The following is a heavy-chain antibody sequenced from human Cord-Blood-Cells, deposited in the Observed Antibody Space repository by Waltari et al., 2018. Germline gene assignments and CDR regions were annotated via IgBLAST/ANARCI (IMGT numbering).Heavy chain of an antibody. CDR1: GYTFNGYY. J-gene: IGHJ4*02. CDR3: AIEPQRTRLVDY. Sequence: QVQLVQSGAEVKKPGASVKVSCKASGYTFNGYYMHWVRQAPGQGLEWMGWLNPNSGGTNYAQKFQGRVTMTRGTSISTAYMELSRLRSDDTAVYYCAIEPQRTRLVDYWGQGTLVTVSS. CDR2: LNPNSGGT. V-gene: IGHV1-2*02. D-gene: IGHD4-17*01.